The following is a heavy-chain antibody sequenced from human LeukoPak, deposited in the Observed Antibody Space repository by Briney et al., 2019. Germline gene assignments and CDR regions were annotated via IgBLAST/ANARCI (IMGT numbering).Heavy chain of an antibody. CDR2: IYYSGST. Sequence: PSETLSLTCTVSGGSIGSGGYYWSWIRQHPGTGLEWIGYIYYSGSTNYNPSLKSRVTISVDTSKNQFSLKLSSVTAADTAVYYCARERQGYTMYSSRRGPNFDYWGQGTLVTVSS. V-gene: IGHV4-61*08. CDR3: ARERQGYTMYSSRRGPNFDY. J-gene: IGHJ4*02. CDR1: GGSIGSGGYY. D-gene: IGHD6-13*01.